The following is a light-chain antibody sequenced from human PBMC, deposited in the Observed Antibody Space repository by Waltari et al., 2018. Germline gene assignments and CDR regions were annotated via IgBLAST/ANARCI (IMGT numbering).Light chain of an antibody. CDR3: QHSDT. CDR2: GAS. CDR1: QRVSSN. Sequence: EIVLTQSPGTLSVSPGDKATLSCRASQRVSSNLAWYQQKPGQSHRLLIYGASTRATGIPARFSGSGSGTDFTLTISSLQSEDFAVYYCQHSDTFGQGTKLEIK. V-gene: IGKV3-15*01. J-gene: IGKJ2*01.